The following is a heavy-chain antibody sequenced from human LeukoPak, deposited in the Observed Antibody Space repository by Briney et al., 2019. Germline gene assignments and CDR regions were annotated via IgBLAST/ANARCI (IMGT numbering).Heavy chain of an antibody. Sequence: PGGSLRLSCAGSGVAFGTYAMSWVRQAPGKGREWVSTISGSGGSTYYADSVKGRFTISRDNSKNTLSLQMNSLRAEDTAVYYCAKSDGGPSMFGGSARGRHEYFQHWGQGTLVTVSS. CDR3: AKSDGGPSMFGGSARGRHEYFQH. CDR1: GVAFGTYA. CDR2: ISGSGGST. J-gene: IGHJ1*01. V-gene: IGHV3-23*01. D-gene: IGHD3-3*02.